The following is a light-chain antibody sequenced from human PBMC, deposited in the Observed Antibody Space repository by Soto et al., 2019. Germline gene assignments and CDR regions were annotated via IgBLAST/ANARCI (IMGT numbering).Light chain of an antibody. CDR3: QQYNNWPPPT. CDR1: QSVSSN. J-gene: IGKJ1*01. V-gene: IGKV3-15*01. Sequence: ETVMTQSPATLSVSPGERATLSCRASQSVSSNLAWYQQKPGQAPRLLIYGASTRATGIPARFSGSGSGTEFTLTISSLQSEDFAVYYCQQYNNWPPPTFGQGTKVEIK. CDR2: GAS.